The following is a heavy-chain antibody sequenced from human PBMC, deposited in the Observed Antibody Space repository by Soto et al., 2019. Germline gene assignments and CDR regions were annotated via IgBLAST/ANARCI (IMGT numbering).Heavy chain of an antibody. V-gene: IGHV3-9*01. J-gene: IGHJ4*02. CDR3: ARDKRLELWFGEQEY. D-gene: IGHD3-10*01. Sequence: EVQLVESGGGWVQPGRSLRRSCAASGFTFDNYAMHWVRQAPGKGLEWVSGICWNGVTIAYADSVKGRFTTSRDNAKNSPYLQMHRLRAEDTAFSYCARDKRLELWFGEQEYWGQGTLVTVS. CDR1: GFTFDNYA. CDR2: ICWNGVTI.